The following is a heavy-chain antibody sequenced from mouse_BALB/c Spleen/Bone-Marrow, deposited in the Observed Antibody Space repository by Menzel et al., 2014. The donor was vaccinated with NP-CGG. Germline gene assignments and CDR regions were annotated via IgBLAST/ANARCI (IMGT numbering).Heavy chain of an antibody. CDR2: IYPGDGDT. Sequence: VQLKESGPELVKPGASVKISCKASGYAFSSSWMNWVKQRPGQGLEWIGRIYPGDGDTNYNGKFKGKATLTADKSSSTAYMQLSSLTSVDSAVYFCASGSSSFAYWGQGTLVTVSA. J-gene: IGHJ3*01. CDR1: GYAFSSSW. V-gene: IGHV1-82*01. CDR3: ASGSSSFAY. D-gene: IGHD1-1*01.